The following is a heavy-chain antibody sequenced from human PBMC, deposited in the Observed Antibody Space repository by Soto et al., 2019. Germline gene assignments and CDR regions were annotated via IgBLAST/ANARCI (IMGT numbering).Heavy chain of an antibody. Sequence: QVQLVQSGAEVKKPGASVKVSCKASGYTFTSYDINWVRQAAGQGLEWIGWMNPNSGKAVYAQKLPGRVTMAGNTSISTAYMELSSLRSDDTAVYFCARGLVVVSATYWYFDLWGRGTLVTVSS. V-gene: IGHV1-8*01. D-gene: IGHD2-15*01. J-gene: IGHJ2*01. CDR2: MNPNSGKA. CDR3: ARGLVVVSATYWYFDL. CDR1: GYTFTSYD.